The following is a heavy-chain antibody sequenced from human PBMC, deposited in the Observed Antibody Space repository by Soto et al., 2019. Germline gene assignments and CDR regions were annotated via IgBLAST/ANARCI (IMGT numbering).Heavy chain of an antibody. Sequence: SLKVSCKASGGTFSSYAISWVRQAPGQGREWMGGIIPIFGTANYAQKFQGRVTITADKSTSTAYMELSSLRSEDTAVYYCARGTQYYYASSGYYYRWFAPWGQGXLVTVYS. D-gene: IGHD3-22*01. CDR3: ARGTQYYYASSGYYYRWFAP. J-gene: IGHJ5*02. V-gene: IGHV1-69*06. CDR1: GGTFSSYA. CDR2: IIPIFGTA.